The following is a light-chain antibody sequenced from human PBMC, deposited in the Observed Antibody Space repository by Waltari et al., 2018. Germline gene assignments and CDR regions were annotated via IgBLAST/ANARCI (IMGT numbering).Light chain of an antibody. CDR3: QQADRLPLT. Sequence: DIQMTQSPSSLSASVGDRVTITCRASQNIDGFLHWYQHKPGKAPKLLISETSGLESGVPSRFSGRGSGTDFTLTISSLQPEDFATYYCQQADRLPLTFGGGTKVEIK. CDR1: QNIDGF. V-gene: IGKV1-39*01. J-gene: IGKJ4*01. CDR2: ETS.